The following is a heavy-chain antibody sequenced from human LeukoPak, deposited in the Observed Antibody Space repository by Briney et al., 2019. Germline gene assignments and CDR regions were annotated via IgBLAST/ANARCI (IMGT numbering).Heavy chain of an antibody. CDR3: ARGSPDSSGYRDDAFDI. D-gene: IGHD3-22*01. CDR1: GGSISSSNW. J-gene: IGHJ3*02. Sequence: SGTLSLTCAVSGGSISSSNWWSWVRQPPGKGLEWIGEIYHSGSTNYNPSLKSRVTISVDTSKNQFSLKLSSVTAADTAVYYCARGSPDSSGYRDDAFDIWGQGTMVTVSS. V-gene: IGHV4-4*02. CDR2: IYHSGST.